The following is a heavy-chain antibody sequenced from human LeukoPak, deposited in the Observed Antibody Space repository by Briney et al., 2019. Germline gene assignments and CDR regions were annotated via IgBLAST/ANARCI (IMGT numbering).Heavy chain of an antibody. J-gene: IGHJ4*02. D-gene: IGHD1-26*01. CDR3: AKDLWRGIFTPY. V-gene: IGHV3-23*01. CDR1: GLTLSDYA. CDR2: ISGSGETT. Sequence: PGGSLRLSCEASGLTLSDYAMSWARQAPGKGLEWVSSISGSGETTYYADSVKGRFTISRDNSKDTLFLQMKSLRVEDTAVYYCAKDLWRGIFTPYWGQGTLVTVSS.